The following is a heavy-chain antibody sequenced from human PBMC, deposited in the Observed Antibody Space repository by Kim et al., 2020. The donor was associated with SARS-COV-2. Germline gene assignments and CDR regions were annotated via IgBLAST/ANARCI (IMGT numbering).Heavy chain of an antibody. V-gene: IGHV3-23*01. Sequence: GGSLRLSCAASGFTFSSYAMSWVRQAPGKGLEWVSAISGSGGSTYYADSVKGRFTISRDNSKNTLYLQMNSLRAEDTAVYYCAKDSYYFSNDYGDYDGGYNWFDPWGQGTLVTVSS. CDR2: ISGSGGST. D-gene: IGHD4-17*01. J-gene: IGHJ5*02. CDR3: AKDSYYFSNDYGDYDGGYNWFDP. CDR1: GFTFSSYA.